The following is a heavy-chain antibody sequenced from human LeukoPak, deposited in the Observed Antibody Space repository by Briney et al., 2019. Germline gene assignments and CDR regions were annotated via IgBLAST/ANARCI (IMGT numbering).Heavy chain of an antibody. V-gene: IGHV4-34*01. J-gene: IGHJ4*02. CDR1: GGSFSDYW. Sequence: SETLSLTCAVYGGSFSDYWWTWIRQSPGKGLEWIGEVNHSGRTNYNPSLKSRVTISVDKSKNQFSLKLSSVTAADTAVYYCARDKMGGFDYWGQGTLVTVSS. D-gene: IGHD3-16*01. CDR3: ARDKMGGFDY. CDR2: VNHSGRT.